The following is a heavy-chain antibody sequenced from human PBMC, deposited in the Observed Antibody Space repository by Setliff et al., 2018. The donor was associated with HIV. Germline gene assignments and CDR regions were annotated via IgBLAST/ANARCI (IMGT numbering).Heavy chain of an antibody. CDR2: VFYTGNT. CDR1: GGSISSSTSY. Sequence: ETLSLTCNVSGGSISSSTSYWGWIRQPPEKGLEWIGSVFYTGNTYYSPSLKSRVTISVDTSKNQFSLQLNSVTAADTAIYYCARAPLEYSGYDYLRYFDYWG. V-gene: IGHV4-39*02. J-gene: IGHJ4*01. CDR3: ARAPLEYSGYDYLRYFDY. D-gene: IGHD5-12*01.